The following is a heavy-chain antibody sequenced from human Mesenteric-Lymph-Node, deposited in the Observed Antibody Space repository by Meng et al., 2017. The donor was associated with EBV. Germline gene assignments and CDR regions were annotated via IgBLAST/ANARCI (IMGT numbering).Heavy chain of an antibody. CDR1: GGSVSSTSYY. Sequence: QVQLKGSGPGLVKPCEALSLTCAVLGGSVSSTSYYWSWIRQPPGKRLEWIGYVYYSGSTNYNPSLKSRVTISVDTSKNQFSLNLYSVTAADTAVYYCARENPARGNWFDPWGQGALVTVSS. V-gene: IGHV4-61*01. D-gene: IGHD3-10*01. J-gene: IGHJ5*02. CDR2: VYYSGST. CDR3: ARENPARGNWFDP.